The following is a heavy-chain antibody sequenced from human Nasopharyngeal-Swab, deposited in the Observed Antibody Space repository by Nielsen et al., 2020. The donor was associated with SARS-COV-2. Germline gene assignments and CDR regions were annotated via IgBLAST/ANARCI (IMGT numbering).Heavy chain of an antibody. CDR2: ISPTSDYI. CDR1: GFTFSSYT. J-gene: IGHJ5*01. Sequence: GGSLRLSCAASGFTFSSYTMNWVRQAPGKGLEWVSSISPTSDYIYHAESVKGRFTISRDNAKNSLFLQMNSLRAEETAIYYCVRGSYGHYDSWGQGALITVSS. CDR3: VRGSYGHYDS. D-gene: IGHD4-17*01. V-gene: IGHV3-21*06.